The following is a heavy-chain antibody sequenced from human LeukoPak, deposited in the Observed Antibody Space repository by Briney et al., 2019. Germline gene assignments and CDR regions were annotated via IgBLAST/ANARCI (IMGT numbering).Heavy chain of an antibody. Sequence: ASVKVSCKASGYTFTGYYMHWVRQAPGQGLEWMGWINPNSGGTNYAQKFQGWVTMTRDTSISAAYMELSRLRSDDTAVYYCARALSADAFDIWGQGTMVTVSS. CDR2: INPNSGGT. V-gene: IGHV1-2*04. CDR3: ARALSADAFDI. CDR1: GYTFTGYY. J-gene: IGHJ3*02.